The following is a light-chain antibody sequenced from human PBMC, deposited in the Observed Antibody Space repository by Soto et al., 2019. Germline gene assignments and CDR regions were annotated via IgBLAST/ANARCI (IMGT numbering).Light chain of an antibody. Sequence: EIVMTQSPGTLSVSPGARVTLPCRASQSVSSDLAWYQQTTGQAPRLLIYGASTRATDIPARLSVIWYGTDVTLTVSRLQSEEGAVDDCQQSNNWPWTFGQGTKVDI. CDR3: QQSNNWPWT. CDR2: GAS. CDR1: QSVSSD. V-gene: IGKV3-15*01. J-gene: IGKJ1*01.